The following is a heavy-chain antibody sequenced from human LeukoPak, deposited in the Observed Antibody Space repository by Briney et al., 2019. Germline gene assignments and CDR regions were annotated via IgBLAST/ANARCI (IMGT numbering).Heavy chain of an antibody. V-gene: IGHV3-74*01. CDR3: ARLHSGSYYFDY. CDR2: INHDGSST. D-gene: IGHD3-22*01. Sequence: GGSLRLSCATSGFTFSTFWMHWVRQAPGKGLVWVSRINHDGSSTNYADSVKGRFTISRDNAKNSLYLQMNSLRAEDTAVYYCARLHSGSYYFDYWGQGTLVTVSS. CDR1: GFTFSTFW. J-gene: IGHJ4*02.